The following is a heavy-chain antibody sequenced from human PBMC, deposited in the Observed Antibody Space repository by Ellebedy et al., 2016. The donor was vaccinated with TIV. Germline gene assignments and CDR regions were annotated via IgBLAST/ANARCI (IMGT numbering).Heavy chain of an antibody. J-gene: IGHJ2*01. CDR3: ARKDPAPTTMPPNWYFDL. CDR2: VSYDGTIK. CDR1: GFTFSSYT. Sequence: PGGSLRLSCTPPGFTFSSYTMHWVRQAPGKGREWVAVVSYDGTIKFYADSVKGRFTISRDNSNNTLYLQMNSLRAEDTAVYYCARKDPAPTTMPPNWYFDLWGRGTLVTVSS. D-gene: IGHD4-17*01. V-gene: IGHV3-30-3*01.